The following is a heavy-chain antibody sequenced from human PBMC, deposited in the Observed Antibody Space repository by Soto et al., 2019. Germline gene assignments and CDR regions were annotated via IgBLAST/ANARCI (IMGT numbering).Heavy chain of an antibody. J-gene: IGHJ5*02. CDR3: SHPVVVITDWFDP. CDR1: GFTFSSYA. Sequence: GGSLRLSCAASGFTFSSYAMSWVRQAPGKGLEWVSAISGSGGSTYYADSVKGRFTISRDNSKNTLYLQMNSLRAEDTAVYYFSHPVVVITDWFDPWGQGTLVTAPQ. V-gene: IGHV3-23*01. CDR2: ISGSGGST. D-gene: IGHD3-22*01.